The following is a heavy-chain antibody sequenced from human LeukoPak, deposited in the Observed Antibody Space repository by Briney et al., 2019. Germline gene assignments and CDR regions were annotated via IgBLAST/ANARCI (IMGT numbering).Heavy chain of an antibody. V-gene: IGHV4-4*07. CDR2: IYVSGTT. CDR1: GGSMFSFH. CDR3: ARDRRSPHSAYDWGHLDI. D-gene: IGHD5-12*01. Sequence: SETLSLTCTVSGGSMFSFHWSWIRQSAGKGLEWIGHIYVSGTTTYNPSLKGRGTMSVNTSKNQVSLRLTSVTAEDTAVYYCARDRRSPHSAYDWGHLDIWGQGTLVAVSS. J-gene: IGHJ4*02.